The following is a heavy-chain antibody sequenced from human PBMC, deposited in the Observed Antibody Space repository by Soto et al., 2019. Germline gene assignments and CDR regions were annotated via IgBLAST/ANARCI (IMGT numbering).Heavy chain of an antibody. CDR1: GFTFSSYA. J-gene: IGHJ4*02. CDR3: AKDLVGSSWYSIDY. Sequence: PGGSLRLSCAASGFTFSSYAMSWVRQAPGKGLEWVSAISGSGGSTYYADSVKGRFTISRDNSKNTLYLQMNSLRAEDTAVYYCAKDLVGSSWYSIDYWGQGTLVTVSS. CDR2: ISGSGGST. V-gene: IGHV3-23*01. D-gene: IGHD6-13*01.